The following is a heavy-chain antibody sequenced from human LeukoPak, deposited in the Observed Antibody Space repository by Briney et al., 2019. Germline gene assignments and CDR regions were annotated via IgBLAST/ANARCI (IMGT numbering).Heavy chain of an antibody. J-gene: IGHJ4*02. CDR1: GGSISSSSYY. D-gene: IGHD2-8*02. Sequence: PSETLSLTCTVSGGSISSSSYYWGWIRQPPGKGLEWIGSIYYSGSTYYNPSLKSRVTISVDTSKNQFSLKLSSVTAADTAVYYCASTGRVAYFDYWGQGTLVTVPS. CDR3: ASTGRVAYFDY. CDR2: IYYSGST. V-gene: IGHV4-39*01.